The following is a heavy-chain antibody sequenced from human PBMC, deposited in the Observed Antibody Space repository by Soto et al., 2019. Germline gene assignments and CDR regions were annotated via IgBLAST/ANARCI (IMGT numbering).Heavy chain of an antibody. CDR1: GFTVSSNY. J-gene: IGHJ6*02. CDR2: IYSGGST. Sequence: GGSLRLSCAASGFTVSSNYMSWVRQAPGKGLEWVSVIYSGGSTYYADSVKGRFTISRDNSKNTLYLQMNSLRAEDTAVYYCASVKNDYYYGMDVWGQGTTVTVSS. CDR3: ASVKNDYYYGMDV. V-gene: IGHV3-53*01. D-gene: IGHD1-1*01.